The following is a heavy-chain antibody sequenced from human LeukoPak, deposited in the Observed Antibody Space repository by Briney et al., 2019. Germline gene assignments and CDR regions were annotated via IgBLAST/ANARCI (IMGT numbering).Heavy chain of an antibody. CDR3: AHRTYGGYIED. V-gene: IGHV2-5*01. CDR1: GFSLSTTGVG. CDR2: IYRNDDK. J-gene: IGHJ4*02. D-gene: IGHD4-23*01. Sequence: GSGPTLVNPTQTLTLTCTFSGFSLSTTGVGVGWIRQSPGKALEWLALIYRNDDKRYRPSLKSRLTITEDTSKNRLVLTMTNMDSVDTATYFCAHRTYGGYIEDWGQGTLVTVSS.